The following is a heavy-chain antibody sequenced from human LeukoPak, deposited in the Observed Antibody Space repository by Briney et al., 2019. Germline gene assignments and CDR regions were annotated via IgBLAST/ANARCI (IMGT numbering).Heavy chain of an antibody. Sequence: GGSLRLSCAASGFTVSSNYMSWVRQAPGKGLEWVSVIYSGGSTYYADSVKGRFTISRDNSKNTLYLQMNSLRAEDTAVYYCARSIYASGSFYAFDIWGQGTMVTVSS. CDR2: IYSGGST. CDR3: ARSIYASGSFYAFDI. D-gene: IGHD3-10*01. J-gene: IGHJ3*02. CDR1: GFTVSSNY. V-gene: IGHV3-53*01.